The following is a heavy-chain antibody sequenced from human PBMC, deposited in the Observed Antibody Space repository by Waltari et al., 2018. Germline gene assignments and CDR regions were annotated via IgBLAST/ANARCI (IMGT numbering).Heavy chain of an antibody. V-gene: IGHV4-39*01. J-gene: IGHJ3*02. CDR3: ARLPISLGVGSVFDI. CDR1: GGSISSSTYY. D-gene: IGHD2-15*01. CDR2: SYYSWST. Sequence: QMQLQESGPGLVKPSEPLSLTCTVSGGSISSSTYYWGWIRQPPGKGLEWLGNSYYSWSTYYKPSLKSRLTISVDTSKNQFSLNLRSVTAADTAVYYCARLPISLGVGSVFDIWGQGTMVTVSS.